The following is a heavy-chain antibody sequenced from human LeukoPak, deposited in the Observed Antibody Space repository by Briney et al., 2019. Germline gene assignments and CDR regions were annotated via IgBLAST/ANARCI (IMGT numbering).Heavy chain of an antibody. D-gene: IGHD1-26*01. Sequence: ASVNVSCKASGYTFTSYYMHWVRQAPGQGLEWMGIINPSGGSTSYAQKFQGRVTMTRDTSTSTAYMELSSLRSEDTAVYYCAREDSGSYYYYYGMDVWGQGTTVTVSS. CDR3: AREDSGSYYYYYGMDV. CDR1: GYTFTSYY. CDR2: INPSGGST. V-gene: IGHV1-46*01. J-gene: IGHJ6*02.